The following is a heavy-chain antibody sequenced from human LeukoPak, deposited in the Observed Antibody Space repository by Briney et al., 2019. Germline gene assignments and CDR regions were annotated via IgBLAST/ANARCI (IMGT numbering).Heavy chain of an antibody. D-gene: IGHD2-2*01. CDR2: INPNSGGT. CDR3: ARDENSYCSSTSCPLSNY. J-gene: IGHJ4*02. CDR1: GYTFTGYY. V-gene: IGHV1-2*02. Sequence: ASVKVSCKASGYTFTGYYMHWVRQAPGQGLEWMGWINPNSGGTNYAQKFQGRVTMTRDTSISTAYMELSRLRSDDTAVYYCARDENSYCSSTSCPLSNYWGQGTLVTVPS.